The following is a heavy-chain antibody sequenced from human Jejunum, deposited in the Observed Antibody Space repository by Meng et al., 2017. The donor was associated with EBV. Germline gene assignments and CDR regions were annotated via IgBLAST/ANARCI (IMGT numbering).Heavy chain of an antibody. Sequence: VELQASGPGLVSPSEPLSRTCTVSGGSVSTASYYWSWIRQSPGKGLEWIGYIYYSGNTNYNPSLKSRATITVDTSKNQFSLKLSSVTAADTAVYYCARVVDYYERSGYPDFWGQGTLVTVSS. J-gene: IGHJ4*02. CDR1: GGSVSTASYY. D-gene: IGHD3-22*01. CDR3: ARVVDYYERSGYPDF. V-gene: IGHV4-61*01. CDR2: IYYSGNT.